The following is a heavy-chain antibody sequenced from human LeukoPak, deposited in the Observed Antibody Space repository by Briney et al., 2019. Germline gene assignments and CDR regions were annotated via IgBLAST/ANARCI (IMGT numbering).Heavy chain of an antibody. D-gene: IGHD4-23*01. CDR1: GFTFSDYS. Sequence: GGSLRLSGAASGFTFSDYSRNWVGKAPGRGREWVSSISLSSTYIYYADSVKGRFTISRDNAKNSLYLQMNSLRAEDTAVYYCADYGANSMDVWGKGTTVTVSS. CDR2: ISLSSTYI. J-gene: IGHJ6*04. CDR3: ADYGANSMDV. V-gene: IGHV3-21*01.